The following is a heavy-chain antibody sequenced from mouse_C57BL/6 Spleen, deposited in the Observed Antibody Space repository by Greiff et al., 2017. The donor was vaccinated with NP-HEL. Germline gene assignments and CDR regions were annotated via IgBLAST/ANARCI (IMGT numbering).Heavy chain of an antibody. Sequence: QVQLQQSGAELVKPGASVKISCKASGYAFSSYWMNWVKQRPGKGLEWIGQIYPGDGDTNYNGKFKGKATLTADKSSSTAYMQLSSLTSEDSAVYFCARRLLRGRYAMDYWGQGTSVTVSS. CDR3: ARRLLRGRYAMDY. V-gene: IGHV1-80*01. CDR1: GYAFSSYW. J-gene: IGHJ4*01. CDR2: IYPGDGDT. D-gene: IGHD1-2*01.